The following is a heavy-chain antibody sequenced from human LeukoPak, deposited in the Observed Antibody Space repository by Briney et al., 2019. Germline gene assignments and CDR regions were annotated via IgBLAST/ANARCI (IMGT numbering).Heavy chain of an antibody. D-gene: IGHD3-22*01. CDR3: AKERTYDSSGYGLDY. Sequence: GGSLRLSCAASGFTFSSYGMHWVRQAPGKGLEWVAVIWYGGSNKYYADSVKGRFTIPRDNSKNTLYLQMNSLRAEDSAVYYCAKERTYDSSGYGLDYWGQGTLVTVSS. CDR2: IWYGGSNK. CDR1: GFTFSSYG. J-gene: IGHJ4*02. V-gene: IGHV3-30*02.